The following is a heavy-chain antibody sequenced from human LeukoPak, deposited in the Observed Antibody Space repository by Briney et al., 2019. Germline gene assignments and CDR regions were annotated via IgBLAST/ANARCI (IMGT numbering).Heavy chain of an antibody. J-gene: IGHJ4*02. CDR1: VFTFSSYA. D-gene: IGHD6-19*01. CDR2: ISYDGSNK. CDR3: ARGPSSGWPKDY. Sequence: GRALRLSCAGSVFTFSSYAMHWVRQAPGKGLEWVAVISYDGSNKYYADYVKGRFTISRDNSKNTLYMQMNSLRAEDTAVYYCARGPSSGWPKDYWGQGTLVTVSS. V-gene: IGHV3-30-3*01.